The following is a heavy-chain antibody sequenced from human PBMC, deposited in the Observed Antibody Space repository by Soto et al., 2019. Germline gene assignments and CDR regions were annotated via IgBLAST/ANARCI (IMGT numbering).Heavy chain of an antibody. V-gene: IGHV1-69*04. D-gene: IGHD2-15*01. CDR3: AREVADIVVVVAATPDWFDP. CDR1: GGTFSSYT. CDR2: IIPILGIA. J-gene: IGHJ5*02. Sequence: SVKVSCKASGGTFSSYTIIWVRQAPGQGLEWMGRIIPILGIANYAQKFQGRVTITADKSTSTAYMELSSLRSEDTAVYYCAREVADIVVVVAATPDWFDPWGQGTLVTVSS.